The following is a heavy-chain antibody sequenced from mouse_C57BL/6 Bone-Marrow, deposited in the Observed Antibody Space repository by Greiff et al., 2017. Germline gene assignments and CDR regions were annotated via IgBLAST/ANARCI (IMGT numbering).Heavy chain of an antibody. CDR1: GYTFTSYG. J-gene: IGHJ4*01. V-gene: IGHV1-81*01. CDR3: ARWTLYYAMDY. CDR2: IYPRSGNT. Sequence: VQLQQSGAELARPGASVTLSCKASGYTFTSYGISWVKQRTGQGLEWIGEIYPRSGNTYYNEKFNGKATLTADKSSSTAYMELRSLTSEDSAVYFCARWTLYYAMDYWGQGTSVTVSS.